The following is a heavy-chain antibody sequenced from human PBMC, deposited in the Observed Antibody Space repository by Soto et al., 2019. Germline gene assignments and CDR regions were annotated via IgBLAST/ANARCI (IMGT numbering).Heavy chain of an antibody. CDR1: GFTFSNYW. CDR3: ASVAI. D-gene: IGHD5-12*01. V-gene: IGHV3-7*01. J-gene: IGHJ4*02. Sequence: EVQLVASGGGLVQPGGSLRLSGAASGFTFSNYWMSWVRQAPGKGLEWVANIKQDGTEKNYVDSVRGRFTISRDNAKNSQDLQMNSLTAEDTAVYYCASVAIWGQGTLVTVSS. CDR2: IKQDGTEK.